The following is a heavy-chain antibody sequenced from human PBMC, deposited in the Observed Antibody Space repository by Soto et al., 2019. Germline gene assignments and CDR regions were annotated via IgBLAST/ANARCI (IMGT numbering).Heavy chain of an antibody. Sequence: QVQLVQSGAEVKKPGASVKVSCKASGYTFTSYDVNWVRQATGQGLEWMGWMNPNSGNTGYAQKFQGRVTMTRNTSITTAYMELSSLRSEDTAVYYCARGWSSSWYYYYYYGMDVWGQGTTVTVSS. CDR3: ARGWSSSWYYYYYYGMDV. CDR2: MNPNSGNT. V-gene: IGHV1-8*01. J-gene: IGHJ6*02. D-gene: IGHD6-13*01. CDR1: GYTFTSYD.